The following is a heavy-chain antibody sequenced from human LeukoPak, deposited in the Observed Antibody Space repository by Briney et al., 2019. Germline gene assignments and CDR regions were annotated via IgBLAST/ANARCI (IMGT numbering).Heavy chain of an antibody. CDR3: ARGVGSYYDSSGYDP. V-gene: IGHV3-21*01. CDR2: ISSSSSYI. Sequence: GGSLRLSCAASGFTFSSYSMNWVRQAPGKGLEWVSSISSSSSYIYYADSVKGRFTISRDNAKNSLYLQMNSLRAEDTAVYYCARGVGSYYDSSGYDPWGQGTLVTVSS. J-gene: IGHJ5*02. CDR1: GFTFSSYS. D-gene: IGHD3-22*01.